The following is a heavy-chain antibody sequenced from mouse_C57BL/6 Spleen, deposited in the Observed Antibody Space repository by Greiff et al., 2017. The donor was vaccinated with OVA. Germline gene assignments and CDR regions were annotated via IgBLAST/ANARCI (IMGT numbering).Heavy chain of an antibody. V-gene: IGHV2-2*01. CDR1: GFSLTSYG. CDR3: ARNRGSLAWFAY. Sequence: QVQLKQSGPGLVQPSQSLSITCTVSGFSLTSYGVHWVRQSPGTGLEWLGVIWSGGSTAYNAAFISRLSISKDNSKSHVFFKMNSLQADDTAIYCCARNRGSLAWFAYWGQGTLVTVSA. CDR2: IWSGGST. D-gene: IGHD1-1*02. J-gene: IGHJ3*01.